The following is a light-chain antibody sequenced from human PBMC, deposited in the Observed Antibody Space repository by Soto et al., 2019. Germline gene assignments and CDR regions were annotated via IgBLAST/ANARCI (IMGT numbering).Light chain of an antibody. CDR2: WAS. CDR3: QQYLSTPRT. Sequence: DIVMTQSPDSLAVSLGERATINCESSQSVFYIYTNKNCLAWYQQRPGQPPKLLIYWASTRESGVPDRFSGSGSGTDFTLTISSLQAEDVAVYYCQQYLSTPRTFGQGTKVVIK. J-gene: IGKJ1*01. V-gene: IGKV4-1*01. CDR1: QSVFYIYTNKNC.